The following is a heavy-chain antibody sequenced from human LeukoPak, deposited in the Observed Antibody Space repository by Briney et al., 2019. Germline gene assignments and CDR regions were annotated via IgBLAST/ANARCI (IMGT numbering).Heavy chain of an antibody. D-gene: IGHD3-9*01. CDR3: AKEGGYYDILSIPYYFDY. CDR1: GFTFSSYG. CDR2: ISYDGSNK. V-gene: IGHV3-30*18. J-gene: IGHJ4*02. Sequence: PGGSLRLSCAASGFTFSSYGMHWVRQAPGKGLEWVAVISYDGSNKYYADSVKGRFTISRDNSKNTLYLQMNSLRAEDTAVYYRAKEGGYYDILSIPYYFDYWGQGTLVTVSS.